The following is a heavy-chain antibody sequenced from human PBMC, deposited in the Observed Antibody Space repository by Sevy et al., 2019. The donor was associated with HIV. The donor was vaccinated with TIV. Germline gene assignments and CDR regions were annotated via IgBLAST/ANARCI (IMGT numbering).Heavy chain of an antibody. J-gene: IGHJ4*02. CDR1: GLTFSSYA. Sequence: GSLRLSSVASGLTFSSYAVSWARQAPGKGLEWVSVISDNGVSTFYADCVKGRFTISRDNSKNTLYLQMNGLKVEDTAVYYCARGRYSSGPSSFFDYWGQGTLVTVSS. CDR2: ISDNGVST. V-gene: IGHV3-23*01. CDR3: ARGRYSSGPSSFFDY. D-gene: IGHD5-12*01.